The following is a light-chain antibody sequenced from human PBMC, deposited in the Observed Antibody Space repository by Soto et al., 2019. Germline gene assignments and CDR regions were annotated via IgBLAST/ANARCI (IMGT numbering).Light chain of an antibody. V-gene: IGKV3-20*01. CDR1: LIISSDY. CDR2: GTS. J-gene: IGKJ1*01. Sequence: EIVLTQSPGTLSVSPGDSATLSCRARLIISSDYLAWYQQKPGQAPSLLIYGTSSRATGIPDRFSGSGSGTDFTLTISRLEPEDSAIYYCQQYVGWTFGQGTKVEIK. CDR3: QQYVGWT.